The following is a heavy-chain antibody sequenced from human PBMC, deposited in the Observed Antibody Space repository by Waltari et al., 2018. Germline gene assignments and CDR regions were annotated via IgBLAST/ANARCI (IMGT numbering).Heavy chain of an antibody. CDR2: ICGSGGST. Sequence: EVQLLESGGGLVQPGGSLRLSCAASGFTFSSYAMSWVRQAPGKGLEWVSAICGSGGSTYYADSVKGRFTISRDNSKNTLYLQMNSLRAEDTAVYYCAKIFGGWYIIDYWGQGTLVTVSS. CDR1: GFTFSSYA. CDR3: AKIFGGWYIIDY. J-gene: IGHJ4*02. D-gene: IGHD6-19*01. V-gene: IGHV3-23*01.